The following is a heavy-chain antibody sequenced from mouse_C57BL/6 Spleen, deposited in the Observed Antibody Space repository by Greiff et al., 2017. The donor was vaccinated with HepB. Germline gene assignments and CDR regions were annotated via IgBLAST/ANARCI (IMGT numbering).Heavy chain of an antibody. CDR2: IYPGSGST. D-gene: IGHD1-3*01. CDR3: ARRALKGAMDY. CDR1: GYTFTSYW. Sequence: QVQLKQPGAELVKPGASVKMSCKASGYTFTSYWITWVKRRPGQGLEWIGDIYPGSGSTNYNEKFKSKATLTVDTSASTAYMQLSSLTSEDSAVYYCARRALKGAMDYWGQGTSVTVSS. J-gene: IGHJ4*01. V-gene: IGHV1-55*01.